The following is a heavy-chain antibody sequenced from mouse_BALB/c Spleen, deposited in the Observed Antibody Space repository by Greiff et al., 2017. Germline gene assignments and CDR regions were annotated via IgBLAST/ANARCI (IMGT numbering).Heavy chain of an antibody. V-gene: IGHV3-8*02. CDR2: ISYSGST. CDR3: AREGDGNYPFAY. Sequence: EVQLVESGPSLVKPSQTLSLTCSVTGDSITSGYWNWIRKFPGNKLEYMGYISYSGSTYYNPSLKSRISITRDTSKNQYYLQLNSVTTEDTATYYCAREGDGNYPFAYWGQGTLVTVSA. CDR1: GDSITSGY. D-gene: IGHD2-1*01. J-gene: IGHJ3*01.